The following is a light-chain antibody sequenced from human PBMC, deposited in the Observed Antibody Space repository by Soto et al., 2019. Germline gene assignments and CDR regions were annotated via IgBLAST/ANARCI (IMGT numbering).Light chain of an antibody. CDR2: GAS. Sequence: EIVLTQSPATLCLSPGKRATLSCRASQSVSGYLAWYQPQPGKAPRLLIYGASKRATGIPARLSVSGFGTDFTLPIRSLEPEDSAVYDCQQRSKWRTFGQGTKVDIK. CDR3: QQRSKWRT. J-gene: IGKJ1*01. V-gene: IGKV3-11*01. CDR1: QSVSGY.